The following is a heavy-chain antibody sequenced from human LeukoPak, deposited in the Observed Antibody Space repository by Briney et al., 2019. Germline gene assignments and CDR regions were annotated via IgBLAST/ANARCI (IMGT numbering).Heavy chain of an antibody. V-gene: IGHV4-61*08. D-gene: IGHD5-18*01. CDR3: ARGRGYGYGIDY. J-gene: IGHJ4*02. Sequence: PSETLSLTCTVSGASVSIGGPYWSWIRQPPGKELEFIAYVYYGGSTYYNPSLQSRVTISVDTSKNQFFLKLRSVAAADTAVYYCARGRGYGYGIDYWGQGTLVTVSS. CDR2: VYYGGST. CDR1: GASVSIGGPY.